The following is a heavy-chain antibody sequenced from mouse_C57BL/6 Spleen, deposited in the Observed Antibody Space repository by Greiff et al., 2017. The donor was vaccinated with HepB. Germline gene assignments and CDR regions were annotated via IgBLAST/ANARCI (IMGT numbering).Heavy chain of an antibody. V-gene: IGHV1-52*01. J-gene: IGHJ4*01. CDR1: GYTFTSYW. CDR2: IDPSDSET. CDR3: ARGITTVVAPMDY. D-gene: IGHD1-1*01. Sequence: QVQLQQPGAELVRPGSSVKLSCKASGYTFTSYWMHWVKQRPIQGLEWIGNIDPSDSETHYNQKFKDKATLTVDKSSSTAYMQLSSLTSEDSAVYYRARGITTVVAPMDYWGQGTSVTVSS.